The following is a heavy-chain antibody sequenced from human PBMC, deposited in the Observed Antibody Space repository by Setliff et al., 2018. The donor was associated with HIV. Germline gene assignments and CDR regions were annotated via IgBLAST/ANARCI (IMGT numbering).Heavy chain of an antibody. Sequence: VKDSCKASNYTFTNYAITWVRQAPGQRPEWMGWISAYDGDTKYAQKFHNRLSMTADTSTTTAYMDLRGLTSDDTGVYYCARVGLSAVPFPTVYWGQGTLVTVSS. V-gene: IGHV1-18*01. CDR2: ISAYDGDT. D-gene: IGHD4-4*01. CDR3: ARVGLSAVPFPTVY. J-gene: IGHJ4*02. CDR1: NYTFTNYA.